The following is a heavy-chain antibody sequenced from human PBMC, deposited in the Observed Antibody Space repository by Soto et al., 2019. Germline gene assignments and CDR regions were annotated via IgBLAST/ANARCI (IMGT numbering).Heavy chain of an antibody. D-gene: IGHD6-19*01. CDR2: VYYTGST. J-gene: IGHJ4*02. CDR1: GGSISGSY. CDR3: ARSVAVPGAHIDY. Sequence: SATLSLTXSVSGGSISGSYWSWIRQSPGEGLEWLGYVYYTGSTNYSPSLRSRVSISVDTSKNEFSLRLSSVTAADTAVYFCARSVAVPGAHIDYWGQGTQVTVSS. V-gene: IGHV4-59*01.